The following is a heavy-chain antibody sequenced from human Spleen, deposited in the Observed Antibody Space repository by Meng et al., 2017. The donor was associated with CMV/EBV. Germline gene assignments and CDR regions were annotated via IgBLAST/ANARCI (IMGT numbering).Heavy chain of an antibody. CDR1: GFTFSSYW. CDR3: ARGLLPDIVVVPAATDYYYYGMDV. Sequence: GESLKISCAASGFTFSSYWMSWVRQAPGKGLEWVANIKQDGSEKYYVDSVKGRFTISRDNAKNSLYLQINSLRAEDTAVYYCARGLLPDIVVVPAATDYYYYGMDVWGQGTTVTVSS. J-gene: IGHJ6*02. CDR2: IKQDGSEK. D-gene: IGHD2-2*01. V-gene: IGHV3-7*01.